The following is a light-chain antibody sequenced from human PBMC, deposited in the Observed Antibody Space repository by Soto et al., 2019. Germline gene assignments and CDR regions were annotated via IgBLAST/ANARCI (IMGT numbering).Light chain of an antibody. CDR3: SSYTGSITYV. V-gene: IGLV2-14*01. CDR2: EVS. Sequence: QSVLTQPASVSGSPGQSITISCTGTSSDVGGYNYVSWYQQHPDKAPKLMIYEVSNRPSGVSNRFSGSKSGNTASLTISGLQAEDEADYYCSSYTGSITYVFGTGTKVTVL. CDR1: SSDVGGYNY. J-gene: IGLJ1*01.